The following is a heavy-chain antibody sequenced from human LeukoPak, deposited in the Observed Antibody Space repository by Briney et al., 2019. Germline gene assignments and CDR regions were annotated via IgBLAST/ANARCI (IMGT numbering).Heavy chain of an antibody. J-gene: IGHJ4*02. D-gene: IGHD3-22*01. Sequence: GGPLSLSGEPSGFTFSDYNRGWIGRAQGRGWGGVSYIRSMGSIIYYADSVKGRFTISRDNSKNTLYLQMNSLRAEDTAVYYCAKGRGYYDSSAYKYYFDYWGLGTLVTVSS. CDR1: GFTFSDYN. V-gene: IGHV3-11*01. CDR3: AKGRGYYDSSAYKYYFDY. CDR2: IRSMGSII.